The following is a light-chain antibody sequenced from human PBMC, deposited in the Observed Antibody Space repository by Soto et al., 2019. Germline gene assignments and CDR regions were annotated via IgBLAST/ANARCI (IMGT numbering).Light chain of an antibody. J-gene: IGKJ1*01. CDR1: QSISGTY. V-gene: IGKV3-20*01. CDR2: SAS. Sequence: DTVLTQSPGTLSLTSGERATLSCRASQSISGTYLAWYQQKPGQAPRLLIYSASTRATGIPDRFSGSGSGTDFTLTISRPEPEDFAVYYCQHYGTSPSTFGRGTKVEIK. CDR3: QHYGTSPST.